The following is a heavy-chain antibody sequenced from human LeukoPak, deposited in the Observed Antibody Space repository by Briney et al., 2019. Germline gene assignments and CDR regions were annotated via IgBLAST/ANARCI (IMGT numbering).Heavy chain of an antibody. V-gene: IGHV3-48*01. CDR2: ISSSSSTI. CDR3: ARDLGIAAVFDY. Sequence: PGGSLRLSCAASGFTFSSYSMNWVRQAPGKGLEWVSCISSSSSTIYYADSVKGRFTISRDNAKNSLYLQMNSLRAEDTAVYYCARDLGIAAVFDYWGQGTLVTVSS. J-gene: IGHJ4*02. CDR1: GFTFSSYS. D-gene: IGHD6-13*01.